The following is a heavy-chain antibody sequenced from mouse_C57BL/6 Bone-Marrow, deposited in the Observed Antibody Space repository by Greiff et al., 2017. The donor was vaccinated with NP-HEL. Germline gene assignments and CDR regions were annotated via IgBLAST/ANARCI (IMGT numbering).Heavy chain of an antibody. D-gene: IGHD1-1*01. CDR3: ARGAYCYGDYYAMEY. J-gene: IGHJ4*01. CDR2: INHDGSST. CDR1: GFTFSDYY. V-gene: IGHV5-16*01. Sequence: EVKLMESEGGLVQPGSSMKLSCTASGFTFSDYYMAWVRQVPEKGLEWVANINHDGSSTYYLDSLKSRFIISRDNAKNVLYLKMSSLKSEDTATYYCARGAYCYGDYYAMEYWGQGTTVTVSS.